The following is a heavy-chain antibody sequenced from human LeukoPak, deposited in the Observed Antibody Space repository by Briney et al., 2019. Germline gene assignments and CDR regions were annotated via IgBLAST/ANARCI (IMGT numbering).Heavy chain of an antibody. CDR2: ISWNSGSI. D-gene: IGHD3-10*01. Sequence: GGSLRLSCAASGFTFDDYTMHWVRQAPGKGLEWVSGISWNSGSIGYADSVKGRFTISRDNAKNSLYLQMNSLRAEDTALYYCAKDMGSMVRGVKDYWGQGGLVTVSS. CDR1: GFTFDDYT. J-gene: IGHJ4*02. CDR3: AKDMGSMVRGVKDY. V-gene: IGHV3-9*01.